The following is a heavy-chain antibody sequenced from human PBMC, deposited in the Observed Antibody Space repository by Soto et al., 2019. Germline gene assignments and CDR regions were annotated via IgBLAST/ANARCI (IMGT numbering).Heavy chain of an antibody. CDR3: ARQGEYSYEYYHDS. D-gene: IGHD5-18*01. J-gene: IGHJ4*02. CDR1: GGSISNYY. Sequence: SETLSLTCIVSGGSISNYYWSWIRQPAGKGLEWIGRIYTRVGTNYNPSLKSRVAMSVDTSKSQFSLRLSSVTAADTAVYYCARQGEYSYEYYHDSWGQGTLVTVSS. V-gene: IGHV4-4*07. CDR2: IYTRVGT.